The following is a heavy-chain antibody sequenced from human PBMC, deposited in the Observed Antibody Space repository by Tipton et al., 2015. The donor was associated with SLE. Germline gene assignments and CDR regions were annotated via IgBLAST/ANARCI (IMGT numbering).Heavy chain of an antibody. Sequence: TLSLTCTVSGGSISSSSYYWGWIRQPPGKGLEWIGSIYYSGSTYYNPSLKSRVTISVDTSKNQFSLKLTSVTAADTAVYYCARPVPTYGMDVWGQGTTVTVSS. CDR1: GGSISSSSYY. CDR3: ARPVPTYGMDV. V-gene: IGHV4-39*01. CDR2: IYYSGST. J-gene: IGHJ6*02.